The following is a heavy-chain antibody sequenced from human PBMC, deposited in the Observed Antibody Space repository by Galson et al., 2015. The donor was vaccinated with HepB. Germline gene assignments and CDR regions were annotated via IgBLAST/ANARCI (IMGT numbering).Heavy chain of an antibody. CDR1: GFTFDDYA. Sequence: SLRLSCAASGFTFDDYAMHWVRQAPGKGLEWVSGISWNSGSIGYADSVKGRFTISRDNAKNSLYLQMNSLRAEDTALYYCAKDSGVDGSGSYYFTYMDVWGKGTTVTVSS. CDR3: AKDSGVDGSGSYYFTYMDV. D-gene: IGHD3-10*01. V-gene: IGHV3-9*01. CDR2: ISWNSGSI. J-gene: IGHJ6*03.